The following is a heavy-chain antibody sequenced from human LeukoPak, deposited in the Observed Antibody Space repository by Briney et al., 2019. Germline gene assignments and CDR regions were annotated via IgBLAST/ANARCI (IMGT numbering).Heavy chain of an antibody. D-gene: IGHD3-10*01. J-gene: IGHJ5*02. CDR2: IYYSGST. Sequence: PSETLSLTCTVSGGSISSRSYYWGWIRQPPGKGLEWIGSIYYSGSTYYNPSLKSRVTISVDTSKNQFSLKLSSVTAADTAVYYCARAKSVLLWFGELFRWFDPWGQGTLVTVSS. V-gene: IGHV4-39*07. CDR3: ARAKSVLLWFGELFRWFDP. CDR1: GGSISSRSYY.